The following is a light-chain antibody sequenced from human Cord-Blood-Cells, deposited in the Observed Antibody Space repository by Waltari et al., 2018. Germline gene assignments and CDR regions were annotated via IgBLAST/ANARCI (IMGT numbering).Light chain of an antibody. CDR2: WAS. CDR1: QSVLYSSNNKNY. J-gene: IGKJ3*01. CDR3: QQYYSTPPFT. V-gene: IGKV4-1*01. Sequence: DIVMTQSPDSLAVSLGERATINCKSSQSVLYSSNNKNYLAWYQQKPGQPAKLLIYWASTRESGVPDRFSGSESGTDFTLTISSLQAEDVAVYYCQQYYSTPPFTFGPGTKVDIK.